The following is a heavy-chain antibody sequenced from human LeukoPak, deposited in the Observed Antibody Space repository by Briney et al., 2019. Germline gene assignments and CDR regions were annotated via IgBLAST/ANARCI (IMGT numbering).Heavy chain of an antibody. CDR3: VKSRYDYDSSGYSNSYGMDV. CDR2: ISDNGGRT. J-gene: IGHJ6*02. Sequence: GGSLRLSCSVSGFTFRRYGMHWVRQAPGQGLEYVSGISDNGGRTNYADSVKDRFTISRDNARNTLDLQMTSLRAEDTAVYYCVKSRYDYDSSGYSNSYGMDVWGQGTTVTVSS. D-gene: IGHD3-22*01. CDR1: GFTFRRYG. V-gene: IGHV3-64D*08.